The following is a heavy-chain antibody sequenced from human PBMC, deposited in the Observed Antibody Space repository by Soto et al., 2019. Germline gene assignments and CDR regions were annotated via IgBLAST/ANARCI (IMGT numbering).Heavy chain of an antibody. V-gene: IGHV3-30*18. Sequence: GGSLRLSCAASGFTFSSYGMHWVRQAPGKGLEWVAVISYDGSNKYYADSVKGRFTFSRDNSKNTLYLQMNSLRAEDTAVYYCAKLVAAARGDYWGQGTLVTVSS. CDR3: AKLVAAARGDY. D-gene: IGHD6-13*01. CDR1: GFTFSSYG. CDR2: ISYDGSNK. J-gene: IGHJ4*02.